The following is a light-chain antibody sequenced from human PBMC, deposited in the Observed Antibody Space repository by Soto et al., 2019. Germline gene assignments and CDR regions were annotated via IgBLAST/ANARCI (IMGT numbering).Light chain of an antibody. V-gene: IGKV3-20*01. CDR1: QSVSSNY. CDR3: QQYGSSPIT. CDR2: RTS. J-gene: IGKJ5*01. Sequence: EIVLTQSPGTLSLSPGERGTLSCRASQSVSSNYLAWYQQKPGQAPRLLIYRTSTRPAAIPDRCSGSGSGTDFTLTISRLEPEDFAVYYCQQYGSSPITFGQGTRLEIK.